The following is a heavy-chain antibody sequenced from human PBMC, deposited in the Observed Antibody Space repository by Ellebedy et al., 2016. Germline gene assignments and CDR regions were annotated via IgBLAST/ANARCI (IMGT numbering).Heavy chain of an antibody. J-gene: IGHJ4*02. Sequence: ASVKVSXXASGYTFTSYAISWVRQAPGQGLEWMGWISAYNGNTNYAQKLQGRVTMTTDTSTSTAYMELRSLRSDDTAVYYCAREATFGGVTTFDYWGQGTLVTVSS. V-gene: IGHV1-18*01. D-gene: IGHD3-16*01. CDR2: ISAYNGNT. CDR3: AREATFGGVTTFDY. CDR1: GYTFTSYA.